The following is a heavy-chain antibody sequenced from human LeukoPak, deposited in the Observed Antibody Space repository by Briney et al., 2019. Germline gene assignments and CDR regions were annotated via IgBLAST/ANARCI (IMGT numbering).Heavy chain of an antibody. CDR2: FDPEDGET. CDR1: GYTLTELS. Sequence: GASVKVSCKVSGYTLTELSMHWGRQAPGKGLEWMGCFDPEDGETIYAQKFQGRVTMTEDTSTDTAYMELSSLRSEDTAVYYCATHDYSNRGNCWGQGTLVTVSS. CDR3: ATHDYSNRGNC. J-gene: IGHJ4*02. D-gene: IGHD4-11*01. V-gene: IGHV1-24*01.